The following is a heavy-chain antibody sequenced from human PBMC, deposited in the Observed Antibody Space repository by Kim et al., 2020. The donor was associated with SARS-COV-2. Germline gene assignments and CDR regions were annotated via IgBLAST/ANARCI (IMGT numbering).Heavy chain of an antibody. J-gene: IGHJ6*02. CDR2: IWYDGSNK. V-gene: IGHV3-33*01. CDR3: ARELLGSGPRMFGYYYYGMDV. CDR1: GFTFSSYG. Sequence: GGSLRLSCAASGFTFSSYGMHWVRQAPGKGLEWVAVIWYDGSNKYYADSVKGRFTISRDNSKNTLYLQMNSLRAEDTAVYYCARELLGSGPRMFGYYYYGMDVWGQGTTVTVSS. D-gene: IGHD2-15*01.